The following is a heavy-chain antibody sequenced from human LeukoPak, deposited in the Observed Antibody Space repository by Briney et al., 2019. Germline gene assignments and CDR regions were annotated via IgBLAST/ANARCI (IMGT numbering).Heavy chain of an antibody. V-gene: IGHV3-21*01. CDR2: ISSSSSYI. D-gene: IGHD3-22*01. CDR3: ARPQWLFRNDAFDI. J-gene: IGHJ3*02. CDR1: GFTFSSYS. Sequence: PGGSLRLSCAASGFTFSSYSMNWVRQAPGKGLEWVSSISSSSSYIYYADSVKGRFTISRDNAKNSLYLQMNSLRAEDTAVYYCARPQWLFRNDAFDIWGQGTMVTVSS.